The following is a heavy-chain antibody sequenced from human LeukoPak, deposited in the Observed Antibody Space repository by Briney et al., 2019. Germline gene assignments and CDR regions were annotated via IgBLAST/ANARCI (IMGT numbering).Heavy chain of an antibody. Sequence: ASVKVPCKASGYTFTGYYMHRVRQAPGQGLEWMGWINPNSGGTNYAQKFQGRVTMTRDTSISTAYMELSRLRSDDTAVYYCARALFIMVRGVRYYYMDVWGKGTTVTISS. CDR2: INPNSGGT. V-gene: IGHV1-2*02. J-gene: IGHJ6*03. CDR3: ARALFIMVRGVRYYYMDV. D-gene: IGHD3-10*01. CDR1: GYTFTGYY.